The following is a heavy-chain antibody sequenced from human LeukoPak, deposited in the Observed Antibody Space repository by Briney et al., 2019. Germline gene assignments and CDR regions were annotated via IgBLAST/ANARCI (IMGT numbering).Heavy chain of an antibody. CDR2: ISSTSSYI. J-gene: IGHJ4*02. V-gene: IGHV3-21*01. D-gene: IGHD2-8*01. CDR3: ARDGCTNGVCYDY. Sequence: GGSLRLSCAASGFTFSGYSMNWVRQAPGKGLEWVSSISSTSSYIYYADSVKGRFTISRDNAKNSLYLQMNSLRAEDTAVYYCARDGCTNGVCYDYWGQGTLVTVST. CDR1: GFTFSGYS.